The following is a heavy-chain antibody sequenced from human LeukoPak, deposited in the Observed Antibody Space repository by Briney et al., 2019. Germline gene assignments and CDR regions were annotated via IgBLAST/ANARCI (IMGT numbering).Heavy chain of an antibody. J-gene: IGHJ4*02. CDR2: ISAYNGNK. V-gene: IGHV1-18*01. CDR3: ARYLSRLGYCSSTSCSFYY. D-gene: IGHD2-2*01. Sequence: SVKVSCKGSGYTFTSYGISWVRQAHGQGNEWKGWISAYNGNKNYAQKLQSILTITTVTSTSTAYMVLMSLRSDDTAVYYFARYLSRLGYCSSTSCSFYYWGQGTLVTFSS. CDR1: GYTFTSYG.